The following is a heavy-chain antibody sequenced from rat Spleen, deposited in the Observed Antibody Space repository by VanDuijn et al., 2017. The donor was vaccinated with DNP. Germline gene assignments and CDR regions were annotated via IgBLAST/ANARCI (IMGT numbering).Heavy chain of an antibody. Sequence: EVQLVESGGGLVQPGRSLKLSCAASRFTFSDFYMAWVRQAPTKGLEWVASISYDGGRTDYRDSVKGRFTISRDNAKSSLYLQMDSLRSEDTATYYCVRWNSGHFDYWGQGVMVTVSS. CDR3: VRWNSGHFDY. J-gene: IGHJ2*01. D-gene: IGHD4-3*01. CDR2: ISYDGGRT. V-gene: IGHV5-20*01. CDR1: RFTFSDFY.